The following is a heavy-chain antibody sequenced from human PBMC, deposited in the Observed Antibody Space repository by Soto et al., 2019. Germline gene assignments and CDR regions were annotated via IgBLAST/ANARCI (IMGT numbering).Heavy chain of an antibody. CDR2: INPNSGGT. D-gene: IGHD6-6*01. V-gene: IGHV1-2*02. CDR1: GCTLTGYY. J-gene: IGHJ5*02. CDR3: ARAPNPYSSSSGSFDP. Sequence: ASLNVSYESAGCTLTGYYIHWWRQAPGQGLECMGWINPNSGGTNYAQKFQGRVTMTRDTSISTAYMELSRLRSDDTAVYYCARAPNPYSSSSGSFDPSGQGSRVTLAS.